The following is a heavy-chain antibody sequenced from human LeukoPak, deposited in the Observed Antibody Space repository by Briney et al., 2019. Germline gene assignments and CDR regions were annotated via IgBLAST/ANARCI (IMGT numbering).Heavy chain of an antibody. V-gene: IGHV4-30-2*01. J-gene: IGHJ3*02. D-gene: IGHD1-14*01. CDR2: IYHSGST. Sequence: SETLSLTCAVSGGSISSGGYSWSWIRQPPGKGLEWIGYIYHSGSTYYNPSLKSRVTISVDRSKNQFSLKLSSVTAADTAVYYCARELQTWYHAFDIWGQGTMVTVSS. CDR1: GGSISSGGYS. CDR3: ARELQTWYHAFDI.